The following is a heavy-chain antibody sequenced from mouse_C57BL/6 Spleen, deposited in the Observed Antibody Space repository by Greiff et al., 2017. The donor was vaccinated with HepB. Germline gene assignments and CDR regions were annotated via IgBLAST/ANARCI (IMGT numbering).Heavy chain of an antibody. D-gene: IGHD1-1*01. J-gene: IGHJ2*01. V-gene: IGHV1-55*01. CDR3: ARWGTTVVAFDY. CDR2: IYPGSGST. CDR1: GYTFTSYW. Sequence: QVQLKQPGAELVKPGASVKMSCKASGYTFTSYWITWVKQRPGQGLEWIGDIYPGSGSTNYNEKFKSKATLTVDTSSSTAYMQLSSLTSEDSAVYYCARWGTTVVAFDYWGQGTTLTVSS.